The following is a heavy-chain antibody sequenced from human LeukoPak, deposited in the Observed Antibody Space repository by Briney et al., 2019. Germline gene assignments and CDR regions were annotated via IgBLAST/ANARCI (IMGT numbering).Heavy chain of an antibody. CDR3: ARVTTAAGSFDY. CDR2: TYYRSKWYS. V-gene: IGHV6-1*01. D-gene: IGHD6-13*01. CDR1: GDSFSSNSAA. J-gene: IGHJ4*02. Sequence: SQTLSLTCAISGDSFSSNSAAWNWIRQSPSRGLEWLGRTYYRSKWYSYYAVSVKSRITTNPDTSKNQFSLQLNSVTPEDTAVYYCARVTTAAGSFDYWGQGTLVTVSS.